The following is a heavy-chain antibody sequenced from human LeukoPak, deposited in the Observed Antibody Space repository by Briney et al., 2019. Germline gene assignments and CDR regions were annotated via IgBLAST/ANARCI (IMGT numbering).Heavy chain of an antibody. CDR2: INTGNGNT. Sequence: ASVKVSCKASGGTFSSYAISWVRQAPGQGLEWMGWINTGNGNTKYSQKLQGRVTITRDTSASTAYMELSSLRSEDTAVYYCAREISTSLFYWGQGTLVTVSS. V-gene: IGHV1-3*04. D-gene: IGHD2-2*01. J-gene: IGHJ4*02. CDR3: AREISTSLFY. CDR1: GGTFSSYA.